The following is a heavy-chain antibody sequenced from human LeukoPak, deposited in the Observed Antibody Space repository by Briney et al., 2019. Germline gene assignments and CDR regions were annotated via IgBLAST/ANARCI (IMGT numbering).Heavy chain of an antibody. V-gene: IGHV4-59*01. J-gene: IGHJ5*02. CDR2: IYGGVST. D-gene: IGHD1-1*01. CDR1: GGSISSYY. Sequence: SATLSLTCTVYGGSISSYYWSRIRQPPGKGLEWIGHIYGGVSTNYNPSLKSRVTLSVDTSKNQFSLKLSSVTAADTAVYYCAREGTSGTHLNGFDPWGQGTLVTVSS. CDR3: AREGTSGTHLNGFDP.